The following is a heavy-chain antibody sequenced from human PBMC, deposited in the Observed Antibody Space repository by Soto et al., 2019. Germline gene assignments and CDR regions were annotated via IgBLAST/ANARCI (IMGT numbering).Heavy chain of an antibody. CDR2: IYYSGST. CDR1: GGSISSYY. J-gene: IGHJ5*02. CDR3: ARAVGSSWARYNWFDP. D-gene: IGHD6-13*01. V-gene: IGHV4-59*01. Sequence: SETLSLTCIVSGGSISSYYWSWIRQPPGKGLEWIGYIYYSGSTNYNPSLKSRVTIPVDTSKNQFSLKLSSVTAADTAVYYCARAVGSSWARYNWFDPWGQGTLVTVSS.